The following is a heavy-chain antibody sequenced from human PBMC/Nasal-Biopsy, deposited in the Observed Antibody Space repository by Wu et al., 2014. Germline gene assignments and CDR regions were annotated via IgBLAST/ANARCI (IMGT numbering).Heavy chain of an antibody. CDR3: ARVTTSVVKARTYYFDY. CDR1: GFTFSNFW. Sequence: LRLSCAASGFTFSNFWMHWVRQVPGKGLVWVSRINSDGETTGYADSVKGRFTISRDNAKNTVYLQMNSLRAEDTAVYYCARVTTSVVKARTYYFDYWGQGTLVTVSS. D-gene: IGHD4-23*01. CDR2: INSDGETT. J-gene: IGHJ4*02. V-gene: IGHV3-74*01.